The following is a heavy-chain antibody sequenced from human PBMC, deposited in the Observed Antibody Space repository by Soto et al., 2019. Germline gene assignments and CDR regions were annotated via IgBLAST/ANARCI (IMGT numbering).Heavy chain of an antibody. D-gene: IGHD3-22*01. V-gene: IGHV3-48*02. J-gene: IGHJ4*02. CDR3: VREKVTMIVGFYYFAY. Sequence: PGGSLRLSCVASGFTFNSYSMNWVRQAPGKGLEWISYISSSSSTIYYTDSVKGRFTISRDNAKNSLYLQMNSLRDEDTAVYYCVREKVTMIVGFYYFAYWGQGTLVTVSS. CDR1: GFTFNSYS. CDR2: ISSSSSTI.